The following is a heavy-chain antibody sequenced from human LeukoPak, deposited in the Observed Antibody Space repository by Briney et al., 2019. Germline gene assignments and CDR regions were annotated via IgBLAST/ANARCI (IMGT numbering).Heavy chain of an antibody. V-gene: IGHV4-59*08. CDR1: GGSISSCY. CDR3: ARQSQHSGYQAPDY. D-gene: IGHD5-12*01. CDR2: IYYSGST. J-gene: IGHJ4*02. Sequence: SETLSLTCTVSGGSISSCYWSWIRQPPGKGLEWIGYIYYSGSTNYNPSPKSRVTISVDTSKNQFSLKLSSVTAADTAVYYCARQSQHSGYQAPDYWGQGTLVTVSS.